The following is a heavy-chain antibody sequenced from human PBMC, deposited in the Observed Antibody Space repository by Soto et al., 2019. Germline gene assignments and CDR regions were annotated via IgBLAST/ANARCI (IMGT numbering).Heavy chain of an antibody. J-gene: IGHJ4*02. CDR3: ARRPKSSYMALPCYFDY. D-gene: IGHD1-26*01. Sequence: RASVKVSCKASGGTFSSYAISWVRQAPGQGLEWMGGIIPIFGTANYAQKFQGRVTITADESTSTAYMELCILRSEDTAVYYCARRPKSSYMALPCYFDYWGQGTLVTVSS. CDR1: GGTFSSYA. V-gene: IGHV1-69*13. CDR2: IIPIFGTA.